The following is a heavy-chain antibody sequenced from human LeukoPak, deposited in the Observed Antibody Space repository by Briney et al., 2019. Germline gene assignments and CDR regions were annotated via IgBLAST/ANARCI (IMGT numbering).Heavy chain of an antibody. D-gene: IGHD3-3*01. J-gene: IGHJ4*02. Sequence: ASVKVSCKASGYTFTGYYIHWVRQAPGQGLEWMGIINPSGGSTSYAQKFQGRVTMTRDTSTSTVYMELSSLRSEDTAVYYCARVGGWYYDFWSGYYFQYWGQGTLVTVSS. CDR1: GYTFTGYY. CDR3: ARVGGWYYDFWSGYYFQY. CDR2: INPSGGST. V-gene: IGHV1-46*01.